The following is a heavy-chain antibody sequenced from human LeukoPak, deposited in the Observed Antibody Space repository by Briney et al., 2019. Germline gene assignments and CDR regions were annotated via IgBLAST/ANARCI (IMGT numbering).Heavy chain of an antibody. D-gene: IGHD5-18*01. Sequence: PGGSLRLSCAASGFTDSSNYMSWVRQAPGKGLEWVSVIYSGGSTYYADSVKGRFTISRDNSKNTLYLQMNSLRAEDTAVYYCASLDRYVDTAPCAFDIWGQGTMVTVSS. J-gene: IGHJ3*02. CDR3: ASLDRYVDTAPCAFDI. CDR1: GFTDSSNY. V-gene: IGHV3-53*01. CDR2: IYSGGST.